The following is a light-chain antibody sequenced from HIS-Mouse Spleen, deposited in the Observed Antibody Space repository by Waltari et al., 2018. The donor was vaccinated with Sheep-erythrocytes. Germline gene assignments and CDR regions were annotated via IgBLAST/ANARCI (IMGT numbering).Light chain of an antibody. CDR1: SSTIATNA. J-gene: IGLJ2*01. V-gene: IGLV1-44*01. CDR3: AAWDDSLNGVV. Sequence: QSVLTQPPPASGTPGQRVTISCSGSSSTIATNAVNWYQQLPGTAPKLLIYSNNQRPSGVPDRFSGSKSGTSASLAISGLQSEDEADYYCAAWDDSLNGVVFGGGTKLTVL. CDR2: SNN.